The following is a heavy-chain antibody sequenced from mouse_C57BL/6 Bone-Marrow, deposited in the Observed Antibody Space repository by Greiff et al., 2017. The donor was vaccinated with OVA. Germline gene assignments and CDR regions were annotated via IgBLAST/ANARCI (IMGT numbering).Heavy chain of an antibody. Sequence: VKLQESGAELVRPGTSVKVSCKASGYAFTNYLIEWVKQRPGQGLEWIGVINPGSGGTNYNEKFKGKATLTADKSSSTAYMQLSSLTSEDSAVYFCARDGSSYPDYWGQGTTLTVSS. CDR3: ARDGSSYPDY. D-gene: IGHD1-1*01. CDR1: GYAFTNYL. CDR2: INPGSGGT. J-gene: IGHJ2*01. V-gene: IGHV1-54*01.